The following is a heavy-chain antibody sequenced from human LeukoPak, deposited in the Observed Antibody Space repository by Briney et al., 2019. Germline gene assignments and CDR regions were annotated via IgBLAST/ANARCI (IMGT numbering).Heavy chain of an antibody. CDR1: GFTFSSYS. CDR3: ARENYASGSYGDY. Sequence: GGSLRLSCATSGFTFSSYSMNWVRQAPGKGLEWVSYISSSGSTIYYADSVKGRFTISRDNAKNSLYLQMNSLRAEDTAVYYCARENYASGSYGDYWGQGTLVTVSS. V-gene: IGHV3-48*01. D-gene: IGHD3-10*01. J-gene: IGHJ4*02. CDR2: ISSSGSTI.